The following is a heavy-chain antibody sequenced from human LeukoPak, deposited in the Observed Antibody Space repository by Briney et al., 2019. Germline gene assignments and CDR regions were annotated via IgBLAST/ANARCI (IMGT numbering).Heavy chain of an antibody. V-gene: IGHV1-8*03. CDR1: GYTFTSYD. Sequence: GASVKVSCKASGYTFTSYDINWVRQATGQGLEWMGWMNPNSGNTGYAQKFQGRVTITRNTSISTAYMEPSSLRSEDTAVYYCARGRIAVAGTSFDYWGQGTLVTVSS. J-gene: IGHJ4*02. D-gene: IGHD6-19*01. CDR3: ARGRIAVAGTSFDY. CDR2: MNPNSGNT.